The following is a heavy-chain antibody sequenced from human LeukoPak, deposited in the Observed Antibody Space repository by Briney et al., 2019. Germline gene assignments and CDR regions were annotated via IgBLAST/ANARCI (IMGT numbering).Heavy chain of an antibody. D-gene: IGHD3-22*01. Sequence: SETLSLTCTASGGSINNYYWSWIRQPPGKGLEWIGYIYYSGSTNYSPSLKSRVTISVDTSKNQFTLNLSSVTAADTAIYYCARVSEYVSDSSGHWGPFDIWGQGTMVTVSS. CDR1: GGSINNYY. V-gene: IGHV4-59*01. CDR2: IYYSGST. J-gene: IGHJ3*02. CDR3: ARVSEYVSDSSGHWGPFDI.